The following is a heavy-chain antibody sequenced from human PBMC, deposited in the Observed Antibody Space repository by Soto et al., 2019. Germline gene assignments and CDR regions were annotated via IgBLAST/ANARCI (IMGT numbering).Heavy chain of an antibody. V-gene: IGHV3-21*01. J-gene: IGHJ5*02. CDR2: ISSSSSYI. CDR1: GFTFSSYS. Sequence: PGGSLRLSCAASGFTFSSYSMNWVRQAPGKGLEWVSSISSSSSYIYYADSVKGRFTISRDNAKNSLYLQMNSLRAEDTAVYYCARDIAAAGTGNNWFDPWGQGTLVTVSS. D-gene: IGHD6-13*01. CDR3: ARDIAAAGTGNNWFDP.